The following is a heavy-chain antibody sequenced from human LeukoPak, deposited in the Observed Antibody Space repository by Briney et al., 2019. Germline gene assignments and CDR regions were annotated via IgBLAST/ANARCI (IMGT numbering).Heavy chain of an antibody. CDR2: IYHSGST. CDR3: ARGRSSGWYRGYNWFDP. V-gene: IGHV4-4*02. CDR1: GGSISSSNW. J-gene: IGHJ5*02. Sequence: PSGTLSLTCAVSGGSISSSNWWSWVRQPPGKGLEWIGEIYHSGSTNYNPSLKSRVTISVDTSKNQFSLKLSSVTAADTAVYYCARGRSSGWYRGYNWFDPWGQGTLVTVSS. D-gene: IGHD6-19*01.